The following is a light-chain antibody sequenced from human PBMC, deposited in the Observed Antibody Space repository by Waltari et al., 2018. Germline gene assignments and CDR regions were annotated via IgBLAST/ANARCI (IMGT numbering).Light chain of an antibody. CDR3: QQYGSSPRVT. V-gene: IGKV3-20*01. CDR1: QSVSSSY. J-gene: IGKJ5*01. Sequence: EIVLTQSPGTLSLSPGERPTLSCRASQSVSSSYLAWYQQKPGQAPRLLIYGASSRATGIPDRFSGSGSGTDFTLTISRLEPEDFAVYYCQQYGSSPRVTFGQGTRLEIK. CDR2: GAS.